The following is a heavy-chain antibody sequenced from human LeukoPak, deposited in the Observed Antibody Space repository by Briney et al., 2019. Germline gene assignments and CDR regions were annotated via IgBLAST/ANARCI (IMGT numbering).Heavy chain of an antibody. CDR2: INIDGSNT. CDR3: ARGSIAGAQTYDY. D-gene: IGHD3-16*01. V-gene: IGHV3-74*01. Sequence: GGSLRLSCAASGFTFNKYWMHWVRQAPGKGRVWFLRINIDGSNTGYADSVKGRFTISRDNAKNTVHLQMNGLRAEDTAVYYCARGSIAGAQTYDYWGQGTLVTVSS. CDR1: GFTFNKYW. J-gene: IGHJ4*02.